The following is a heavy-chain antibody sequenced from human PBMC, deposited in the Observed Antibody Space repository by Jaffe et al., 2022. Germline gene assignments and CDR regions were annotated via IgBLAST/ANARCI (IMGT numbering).Heavy chain of an antibody. CDR2: ISSSSSTI. V-gene: IGHV3-48*01. CDR3: VRELDDILTGRPLGSFDI. J-gene: IGHJ3*02. CDR1: GFTFSSHS. Sequence: EVQLVESGGGLVQPGGSLRLSCAASGFTFSSHSMNWVRQAPGKGLEWVSYISSSSSTIYYADSVKGRFTISRDNAKNSLYLQMNTLRAEDTAVYYCVRELDDILTGRPLGSFDIWGQGTMLTVSS. D-gene: IGHD3-9*01.